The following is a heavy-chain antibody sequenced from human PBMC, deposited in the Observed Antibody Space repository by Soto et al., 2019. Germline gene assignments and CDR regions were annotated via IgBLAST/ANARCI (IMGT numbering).Heavy chain of an antibody. Sequence: QVQLVESGGGVVQPGRSLRLSCAASGFTFITYGMHWVRQAPGEGLEWVAAISYDGSDKYYADSVKGRFTISRHNSKNTLYLQRNSLRSEDAAVYYCARNEYDSSAYDGSYFYGMDVWGQGTTVTVSS. CDR1: GFTFITYG. D-gene: IGHD3-22*01. CDR3: ARNEYDSSAYDGSYFYGMDV. V-gene: IGHV3-30-3*01. CDR2: ISYDGSDK. J-gene: IGHJ6*01.